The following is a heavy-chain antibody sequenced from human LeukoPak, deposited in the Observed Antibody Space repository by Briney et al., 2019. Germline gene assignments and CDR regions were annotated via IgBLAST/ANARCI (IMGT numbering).Heavy chain of an antibody. D-gene: IGHD3-16*01. CDR2: IYYSGST. Sequence: SETLSLTCTVSGGSISSSSYYWGWIRQPPGKGLEWIGSIYYSGSTYYNPSLKSQVTISVDTSKNQFSLKLSSVTAADTAVYFCARGGDLPFDLWGRGTLVTVSS. J-gene: IGHJ2*01. CDR3: ARGGDLPFDL. CDR1: GGSISSSSYY. V-gene: IGHV4-39*07.